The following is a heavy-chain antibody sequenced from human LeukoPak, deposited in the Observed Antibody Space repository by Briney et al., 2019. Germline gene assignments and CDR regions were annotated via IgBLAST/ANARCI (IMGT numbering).Heavy chain of an antibody. J-gene: IGHJ4*02. CDR2: ISWDGGST. CDR1: GFTFDDYT. V-gene: IGHV3-43*01. Sequence: GGSLRLSCAASGFTFDDYTMHWVRQAPGKGLEWVSLISWDGGSTYYADSVKGRFTISRDNSKNSLYLQMNSLRTEDTALYYCAKDSGSGSYEFYYFDYWGQGTLVTVSS. D-gene: IGHD3-10*01. CDR3: AKDSGSGSYEFYYFDY.